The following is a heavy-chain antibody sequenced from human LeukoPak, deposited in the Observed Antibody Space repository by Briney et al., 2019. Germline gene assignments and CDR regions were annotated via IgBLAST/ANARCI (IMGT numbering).Heavy chain of an antibody. CDR2: ITSTSSYI. V-gene: IGHV3-21*01. CDR3: ARDPYSGNYGDYYYYYMDV. CDR1: GFTFSSYN. J-gene: IGHJ6*03. Sequence: GGSLRLSCAASGFTFSSYNMNWVRQAPGKGLEWVSSITSTSSYIYYADSVKGRFTISRDNARNSLYLQMSSLRAEDTAVYYCARDPYSGNYGDYYYYYMDVWGKGTTVTISS. D-gene: IGHD1-26*01.